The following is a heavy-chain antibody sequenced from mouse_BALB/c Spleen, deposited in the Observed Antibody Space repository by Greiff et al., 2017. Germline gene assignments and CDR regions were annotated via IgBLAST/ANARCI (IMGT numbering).Heavy chain of an antibody. CDR1: GYTFSSYW. V-gene: IGHV1-9*01. J-gene: IGHJ4*01. D-gene: IGHD1-1*02. CDR3: ARKGLSYAMDY. Sequence: QVQLQQSGAELMKPGPSVKISCKATGYTFSSYWIEWVKQRPGHGLEWIGEILPGSGSTNYNEKFKGKATFTADTSSNTAYMQLSSLTSEDSAVYYCARKGLSYAMDYWGQGTSVTVSS. CDR2: ILPGSGST.